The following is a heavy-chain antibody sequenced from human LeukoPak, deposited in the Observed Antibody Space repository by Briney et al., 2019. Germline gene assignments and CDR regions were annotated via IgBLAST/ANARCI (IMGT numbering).Heavy chain of an antibody. CDR3: ARDRGGNWVDALEI. CDR2: ISFDGGVE. CDR1: AFSFSTYA. V-gene: IGHV3-33*01. D-gene: IGHD1-1*01. Sequence: GGSLRLSCAASAFSFSTYAMRWVRQPPGKGLEWVAVISFDGGVEYYADYVEALMTISTDNSKNALYLQMNSLRADDTAVYYCARDRGGNWVDALEIWGQGTMVTVSS. J-gene: IGHJ3*02.